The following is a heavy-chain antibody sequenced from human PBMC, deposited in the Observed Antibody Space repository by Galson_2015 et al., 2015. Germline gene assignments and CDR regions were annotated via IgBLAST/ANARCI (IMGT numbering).Heavy chain of an antibody. V-gene: IGHV4-31*03. J-gene: IGHJ5*02. CDR2: IYYSGST. D-gene: IGHD3-16*01. Sequence: TLSLTCTVSGGSISSGGYYWSWIRQHPGKGLEWIGYIYYSGSTYYNPSLKSRVTISVDTSKNQFSLKLSSVTAADTAVYYCARDGSSGGVTNWFGPWGQGTLVTVSS. CDR1: GGSISSGGYY. CDR3: ARDGSSGGVTNWFGP.